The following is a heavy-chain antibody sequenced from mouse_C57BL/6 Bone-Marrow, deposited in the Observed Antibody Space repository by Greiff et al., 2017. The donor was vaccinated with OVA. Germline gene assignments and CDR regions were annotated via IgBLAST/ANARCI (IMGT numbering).Heavy chain of an antibody. CDR1: GYTFTSYG. Sequence: VQLQQSGAELARPGASVKLSCKASGYTFTSYGISWVKQRTGQGLEWIGEIYPRSGNTYYNEKFKGKATLTADKSSSTAYMELRSLTSEDSAVYYCARDEELRRVYYYAMDYWGQGTSVTVSS. V-gene: IGHV1-81*01. CDR2: IYPRSGNT. D-gene: IGHD2-4*01. J-gene: IGHJ4*01. CDR3: ARDEELRRVYYYAMDY.